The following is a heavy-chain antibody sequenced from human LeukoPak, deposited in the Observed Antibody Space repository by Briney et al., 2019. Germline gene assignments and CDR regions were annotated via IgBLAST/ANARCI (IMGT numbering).Heavy chain of an antibody. CDR1: GGSFSGYY. D-gene: IGHD6-6*01. J-gene: IGHJ4*02. CDR3: ARHLYSSYSY. CDR2: INQSGST. Sequence: SETLSLTCAVYGGSFSGYYWSWIRQPPGKGLEWIGEINQSGSTNYNPSLKSRVTISVDTSKNQFSLKLSSVTAADTAVYYCARHLYSSYSYWGQGTLVTVSS. V-gene: IGHV4-34*01.